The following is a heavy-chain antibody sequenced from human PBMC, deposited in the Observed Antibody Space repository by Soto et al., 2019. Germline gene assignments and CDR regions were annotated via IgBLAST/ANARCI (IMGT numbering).Heavy chain of an antibody. V-gene: IGHV1-18*01. J-gene: IGHJ3*02. CDR3: ARDDYYYDSSGFSFDDFDI. CDR2: ISAYNGNK. CDR1: GYTFTSYS. Sequence: ASVKVSCKASGYTFTSYSVSWVRQAPGQGLEWMGWISAYNGNKNYAQKFQGRVTMTTDTSTSTAYMEPRSLRSDDTAVYYCARDDYYYDSSGFSFDDFDIWGQGTMVTVSS. D-gene: IGHD3-22*01.